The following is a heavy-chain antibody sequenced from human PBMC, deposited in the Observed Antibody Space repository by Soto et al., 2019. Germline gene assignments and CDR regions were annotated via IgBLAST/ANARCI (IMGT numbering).Heavy chain of an antibody. CDR3: ARDRLRLGELSLIGYFDY. CDR2: LSFDSSNK. V-gene: IGHV3-30*01. J-gene: IGHJ4*02. CDR1: GFSFSSYT. D-gene: IGHD3-16*02. Sequence: QVQLVESGGGVVQPGRSLRLSCAGSGFSFSSYTMHWVRQAPGKGLEGVALLSFDSSNKFYADSVKGRFSISRDNSKNTLYLQMDSLRPDDTALYYCARDRLRLGELSLIGYFDYWGQGTLVTVSS.